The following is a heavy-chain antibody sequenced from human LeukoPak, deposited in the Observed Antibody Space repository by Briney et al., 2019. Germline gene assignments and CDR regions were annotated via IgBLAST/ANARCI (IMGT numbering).Heavy chain of an antibody. CDR3: ARARTTVTTSDDAFDI. J-gene: IGHJ3*02. V-gene: IGHV4-4*02. CDR1: GGSISSSNW. Sequence: SETLSLTCAVSGGSISSSNWWSWVRQPPGKGLEWIGEIYHSGSTNYNPSLKSRVTISVDKSKNQFSLKLSSVTAADTAVYYCARARTTVTTSDDAFDIWGQETMVTVSS. D-gene: IGHD4-17*01. CDR2: IYHSGST.